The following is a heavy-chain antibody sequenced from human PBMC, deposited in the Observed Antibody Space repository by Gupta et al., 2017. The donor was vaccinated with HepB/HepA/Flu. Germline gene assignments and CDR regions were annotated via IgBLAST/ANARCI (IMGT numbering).Heavy chain of an antibody. CDR3: ARGTIAARSWFDP. CDR2: ISYDGSNK. D-gene: IGHD6-6*01. V-gene: IGHV3-30-3*01. CDR1: GFIFSIYA. J-gene: IGHJ5*02. Sequence: QVQLVEPGGGVVQPGRPLRLSCAASGFIFSIYATLWVRQAPGKGLEWLAVISYDGSNKYYADSVKGRFTISRDNSKNTLYLQMNSLRAEDTAVYYCARGTIAARSWFDPWGQGTLVTVSS.